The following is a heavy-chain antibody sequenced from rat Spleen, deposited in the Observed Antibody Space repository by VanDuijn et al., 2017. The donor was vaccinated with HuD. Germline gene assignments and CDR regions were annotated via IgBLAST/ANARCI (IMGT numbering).Heavy chain of an antibody. V-gene: IGHV3-3*01. J-gene: IGHJ4*01. D-gene: IGHD4-3*01. CDR1: GHSITSSYR. CDR2: INSAGTT. Sequence: EVQLQESGPGLVKPSQSLSLTCSVTGHSITSSYRWNWIRKFPGNKLEWMGYINSAGTTNYNPSLKSRISITRDTSKNQFFLQVNSVSSEDTAHYYCARHNSGYGVMDAWGQGASVTVSS. CDR3: ARHNSGYGVMDA.